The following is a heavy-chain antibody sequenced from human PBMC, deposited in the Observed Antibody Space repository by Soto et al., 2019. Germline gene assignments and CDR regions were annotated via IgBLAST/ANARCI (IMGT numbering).Heavy chain of an antibody. CDR1: GDSVSSNSAA. V-gene: IGHV6-1*01. Sequence: PSQTLSLTCAISGDSVSSNSAAWNWIRQSPSRGLEWLGRTYYRSKWYNDYAVSVKSRITINPDTSKNQFSLQLNSVTPEDTAVYYCARGPVSGSYPRDYYFDYWGQGTRVNVSS. CDR3: ARGPVSGSYPRDYYFDY. D-gene: IGHD1-26*01. J-gene: IGHJ4*02. CDR2: TYYRSKWYN.